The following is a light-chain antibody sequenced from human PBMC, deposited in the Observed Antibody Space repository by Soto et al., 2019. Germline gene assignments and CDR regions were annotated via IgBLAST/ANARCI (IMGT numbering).Light chain of an antibody. Sequence: IQMTQSPSTLSASVGDRVTSTCRASQSISSWLAWYQQKPGKAPKLLIYDASSLESGVPSRFSGSGSGTEFTLTISSLQPDDFATYYCQQYNSYSPTFGQGTKVDIK. CDR2: DAS. J-gene: IGKJ1*01. V-gene: IGKV1-5*01. CDR3: QQYNSYSPT. CDR1: QSISSW.